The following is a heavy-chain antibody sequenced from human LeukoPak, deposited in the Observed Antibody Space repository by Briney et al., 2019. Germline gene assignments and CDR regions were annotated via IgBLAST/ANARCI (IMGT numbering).Heavy chain of an antibody. V-gene: IGHV3-23*01. CDR3: AKNVRTYFWSGYYCPDGEYYFDY. Sequence: GGSLRLSCAASGFTFSSYAMSWVRQAPGKGLEWVSAISGSGGSTYYADSVKGRFTISRDNSKNTLYLQMNSLRAEDTAVYYCAKNVRTYFWSGYYCPDGEYYFDYWGQGTLVTVSS. D-gene: IGHD3-3*01. J-gene: IGHJ4*02. CDR2: ISGSGGST. CDR1: GFTFSSYA.